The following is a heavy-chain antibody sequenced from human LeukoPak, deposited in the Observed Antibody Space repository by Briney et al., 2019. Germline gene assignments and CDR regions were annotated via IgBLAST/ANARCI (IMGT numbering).Heavy chain of an antibody. J-gene: IGHJ6*04. V-gene: IGHV3-21*01. CDR2: ISNSRSYI. CDR1: GFTFSNYS. CDR3: ARDLGIAAAGPYYYGMDV. Sequence: PGGSLRLSCAASGFTFSNYSMHWVRQAPGKGLEWVSSISNSRSYIYYADSVKGRFTISRDNPKNSLYLQMNSLRAENTAVYYCARDLGIAAAGPYYYGMDVWGKGTTVTVSS. D-gene: IGHD6-13*01.